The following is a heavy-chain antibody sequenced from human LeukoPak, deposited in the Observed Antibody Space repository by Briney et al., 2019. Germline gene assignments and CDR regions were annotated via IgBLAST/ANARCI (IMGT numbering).Heavy chain of an antibody. J-gene: IGHJ4*02. CDR1: GFTFDDYG. Sequence: GGSLRLSCAASGFTFDDYGMSWVRQAPGKGLEWVSGINWNGGSTGYADSVKGRFTISRDNAKNSLYLQMNSLRAEDTALYYCARDLQYGSESYSDYWGQGTLVTVSS. CDR2: INWNGGST. CDR3: ARDLQYGSESYSDY. V-gene: IGHV3-20*04. D-gene: IGHD3-10*01.